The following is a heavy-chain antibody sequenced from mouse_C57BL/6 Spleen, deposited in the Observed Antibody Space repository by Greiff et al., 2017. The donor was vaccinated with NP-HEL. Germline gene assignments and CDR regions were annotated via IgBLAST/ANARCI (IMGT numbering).Heavy chain of an antibody. D-gene: IGHD1-1*01. Sequence: QVQLQQSGAELVKPGASVKLSCKASGYTFTEYTIHWVKQRSGQGLEWIGWFYPGSGSTKYNEKFKGKATLTADKSSSTAYMQLNSLTSEDSAVYFCARSGDYGSSLDYWGQGTTLTVSS. CDR2: FYPGSGST. CDR1: GYTFTEYT. V-gene: IGHV1-62-2*01. CDR3: ARSGDYGSSLDY. J-gene: IGHJ2*01.